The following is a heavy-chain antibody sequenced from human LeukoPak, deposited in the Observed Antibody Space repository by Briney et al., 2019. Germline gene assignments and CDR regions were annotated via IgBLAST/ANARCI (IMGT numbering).Heavy chain of an antibody. CDR1: GFTFSSYS. CDR3: ARDEGGRLSSIDY. Sequence: GGSLRLSCAASGFTFSSYSMHWVRQAPGKGLEWVAVIWYDGSNKYYADSVKGRFTISRDNSKNTLYLQMNSLRAEDTAVYYCARDEGGRLSSIDYWGQGTLVTVSS. J-gene: IGHJ4*02. V-gene: IGHV3-33*01. D-gene: IGHD3-16*01. CDR2: IWYDGSNK.